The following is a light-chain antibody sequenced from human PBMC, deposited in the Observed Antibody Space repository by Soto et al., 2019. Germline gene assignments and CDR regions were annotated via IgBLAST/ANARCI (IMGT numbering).Light chain of an antibody. V-gene: IGKV3-15*01. J-gene: IGKJ1*01. Sequence: EIVMTQSPATLSLSPGERATLSCRASQSVSSNLAWYQQKPGQAPRLLIYGASTRATGIPARFSGSGSGTELSLTISSLQSEDFAVHYCQQYNNWPPGTFGQGTKVDIK. CDR3: QQYNNWPPGT. CDR1: QSVSSN. CDR2: GAS.